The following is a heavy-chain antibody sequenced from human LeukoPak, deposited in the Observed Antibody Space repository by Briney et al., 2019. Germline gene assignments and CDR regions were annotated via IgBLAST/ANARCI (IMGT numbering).Heavy chain of an antibody. Sequence: SETLSLTCTVSDDSISDYYRGWIRQPPGKGLEWIGYFHNGGTSTYNPSLKSRVTISADTSKNQFSLKLNSLTTADTAVYYCTRGAGWLIDYWGQGILVTVSS. CDR3: TRGAGWLIDY. J-gene: IGHJ4*02. CDR1: DDSISDYY. D-gene: IGHD3-16*01. CDR2: FHNGGTS. V-gene: IGHV4-59*01.